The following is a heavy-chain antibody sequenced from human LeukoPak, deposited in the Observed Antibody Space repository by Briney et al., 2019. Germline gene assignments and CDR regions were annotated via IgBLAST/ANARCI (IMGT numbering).Heavy chain of an antibody. J-gene: IGHJ4*02. Sequence: PGGSLRLSCAASGFTFSSYWMSWVRQAPGKGLEWVAVIWIDGSGVYYADCVQGRFTISRDNSENTLYLQMDNLRAEDTAVYYCAKASNGYNGHYFDYWGQGTPVTVS. CDR2: IWIDGSGV. V-gene: IGHV3-33*06. CDR1: GFTFSSYW. D-gene: IGHD5-24*01. CDR3: AKASNGYNGHYFDY.